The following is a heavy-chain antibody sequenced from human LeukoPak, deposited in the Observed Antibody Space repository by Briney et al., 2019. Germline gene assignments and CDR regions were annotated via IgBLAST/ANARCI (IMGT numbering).Heavy chain of an antibody. D-gene: IGHD3-10*01. J-gene: IGHJ4*02. V-gene: IGHV3-64D*06. CDR2: ISSSGGST. CDR3: VKTVYGTMVRGVITSPLDY. CDR1: GFTFSSYA. Sequence: PGGSLRLSCSASGFTFSSYAMHWARQAPGKGLEYVSAISSSGGSTYYADSVKGRFTISRDNSKNTLYLQMSSLRAEDTAVYYCVKTVYGTMVRGVITSPLDYWGQGTLVTVSS.